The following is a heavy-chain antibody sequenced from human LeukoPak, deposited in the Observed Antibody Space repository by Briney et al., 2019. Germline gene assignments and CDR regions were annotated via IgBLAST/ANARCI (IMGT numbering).Heavy chain of an antibody. Sequence: AGESLKISCKGSGYSFTSYWIGWVRQMPGKGLEWMGIIYPGDSDIRYSPSFQGQVTISADRSRSIAYVQWNSLKASDTAMYYCARQTLGVRGGEWDYWGQGTLVTVSS. J-gene: IGHJ4*02. CDR3: ARQTLGVRGGEWDY. CDR2: IYPGDSDI. D-gene: IGHD3-10*01. V-gene: IGHV5-51*01. CDR1: GYSFTSYW.